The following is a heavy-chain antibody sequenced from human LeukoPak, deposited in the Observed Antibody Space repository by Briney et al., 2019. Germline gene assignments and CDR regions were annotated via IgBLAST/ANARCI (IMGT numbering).Heavy chain of an antibody. CDR3: ARDFKQQLVRYYYYYGMDV. V-gene: IGHV3-30*03. Sequence: GGSLRLSCAASGFTFSTFNMHWVRQAPGKGLEWVAVFSSDGRSTFYAENAQGRFTLSRDNSKNTLSLQMNSLRAEDRAVYYCARDFKQQLVRYYYYYGMDVWGQGTTVTVSS. CDR1: GFTFSTFN. CDR2: FSSDGRST. D-gene: IGHD6-13*01. J-gene: IGHJ6*02.